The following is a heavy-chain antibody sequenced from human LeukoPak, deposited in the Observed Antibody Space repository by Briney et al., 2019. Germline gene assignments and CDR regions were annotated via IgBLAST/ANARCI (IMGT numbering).Heavy chain of an antibody. CDR1: GGTFSSYA. V-gene: IGHV1-69*13. D-gene: IGHD1-1*01. CDR3: ARDRYNWNDLDAFDI. J-gene: IGHJ3*02. CDR2: IIPIFGTA. Sequence: GASVKVSCKASGGTFSSYAISWVRQAPGQGLEWMGRIIPIFGTANYAQKFQGRVTITADESTSTAYMELSSLRSEDTAVYYCARDRYNWNDLDAFDIWGQGTMVTVSS.